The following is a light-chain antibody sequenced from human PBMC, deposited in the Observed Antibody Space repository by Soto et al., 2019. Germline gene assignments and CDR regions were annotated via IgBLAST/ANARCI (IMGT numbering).Light chain of an antibody. J-gene: IGLJ1*01. Sequence: QSALTQPPSASGTPGQRVTISCSGSSSNIGSDFVYWYQQLPGTAPKLLIYHNYQRPSGVPDRFSGSKSGTSGSLAISDLRSEDEADYYCSAWHDSLSAYVFGAGTKLTVL. CDR2: HNY. CDR3: SAWHDSLSAYV. V-gene: IGLV1-47*01. CDR1: SSNIGSDF.